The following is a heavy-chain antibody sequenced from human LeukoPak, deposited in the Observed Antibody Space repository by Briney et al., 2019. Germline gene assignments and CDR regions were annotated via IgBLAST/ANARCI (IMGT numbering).Heavy chain of an antibody. D-gene: IGHD2-2*01. CDR1: GFTFSSYG. J-gene: IGHJ5*02. Sequence: GGSLRLSCAASGFTFSSYGMHWVRQAPGKGLEWVAFIRYDGSNKYYADSVEGRLTISRDNSKNTLYLQMNSLRAEDTAVYYCAKGSCSSTSCYYNWFDPWGQGTLVTVSS. CDR2: IRYDGSNK. CDR3: AKGSCSSTSCYYNWFDP. V-gene: IGHV3-30*02.